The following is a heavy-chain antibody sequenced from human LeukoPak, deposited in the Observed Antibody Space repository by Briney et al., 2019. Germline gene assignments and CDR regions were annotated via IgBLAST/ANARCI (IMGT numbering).Heavy chain of an antibody. D-gene: IGHD6-19*01. Sequence: GGSLRLSCAASGFTFSSYAMHWGRQAPGKGLEWVAVISYDGSNEYYADSVKGRFTISRDSSKNTLYLQMNSLRAEDMAVYYCARGRRDSSGWYYFDYWGQGTLVTVSS. J-gene: IGHJ4*02. CDR2: ISYDGSNE. V-gene: IGHV3-30*04. CDR3: ARGRRDSSGWYYFDY. CDR1: GFTFSSYA.